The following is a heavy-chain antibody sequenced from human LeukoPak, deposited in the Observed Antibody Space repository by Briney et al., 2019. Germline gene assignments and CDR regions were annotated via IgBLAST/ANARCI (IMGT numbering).Heavy chain of an antibody. D-gene: IGHD3-3*01. J-gene: IGHJ4*02. CDR2: VYKSGQI. Sequence: SETLSLTCSVSGDSTTAYYWSWIRQSPGKGLEWLAYVYKSGQIDYNSSLRSRLFVSVDRSKTQFSLRLRSVTAADTAVYYCAGYSTRFVLWGQGTLVTVSS. CDR1: GDSTTAYY. V-gene: IGHV4-59*01. CDR3: AGYSTRFVL.